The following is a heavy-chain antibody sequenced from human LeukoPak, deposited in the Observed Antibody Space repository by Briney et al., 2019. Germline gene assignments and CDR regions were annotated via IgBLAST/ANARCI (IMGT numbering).Heavy chain of an antibody. CDR2: VGGDEKA. CDR3: AKDLSWWVTADY. CDR1: GFPFSGNA. D-gene: IGHD2-21*02. J-gene: IGHJ4*02. V-gene: IGHV3-23*01. Sequence: GGSLRLSCAASGFPFSGNAMSWVREAPGRGLEWVSGVGGDEKAHYADFVRGRFTISRDNSKKTVYLQMNSTTVEDTAVYYCAKDLSWWVTADYWGQGVLVTVSS.